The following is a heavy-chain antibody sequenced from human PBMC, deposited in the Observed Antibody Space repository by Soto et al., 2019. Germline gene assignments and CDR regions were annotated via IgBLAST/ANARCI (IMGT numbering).Heavy chain of an antibody. Sequence: KASETLSLTCAVYGGSFSGHSWTWIRQPPGKGLEWIGDINHSGRVNYSPSLKSRVTIPLDTSKNQFSLTLSAVTAADTAMYYCSTRAYDTKGYYRVDPWGQGTLVTVSS. CDR2: INHSGRV. CDR3: STRAYDTKGYYRVDP. CDR1: GGSFSGHS. V-gene: IGHV4-34*01. D-gene: IGHD3-22*01. J-gene: IGHJ5*01.